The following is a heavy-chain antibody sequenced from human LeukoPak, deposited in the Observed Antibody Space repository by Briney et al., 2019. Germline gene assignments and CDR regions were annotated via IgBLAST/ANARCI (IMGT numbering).Heavy chain of an antibody. V-gene: IGHV5-51*01. D-gene: IGHD2-15*01. J-gene: IGHJ4*02. CDR1: GYSFTTYW. Sequence: GESLKISCKGSGYSFTTYWIAWVRQMPGKGLEWMGIIYPGDSDTRYSPSFQGQVTISADKSISTAYLQWSSLKASDTAMYYCARRYCSGGSCYLSYFDYWGQGTLVTVSS. CDR2: IYPGDSDT. CDR3: ARRYCSGGSCYLSYFDY.